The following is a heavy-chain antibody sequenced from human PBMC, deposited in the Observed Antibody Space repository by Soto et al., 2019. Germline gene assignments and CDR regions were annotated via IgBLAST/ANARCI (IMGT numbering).Heavy chain of an antibody. V-gene: IGHV4-34*01. CDR1: GGSFSGYY. J-gene: IGHJ4*02. Sequence: PSLTCAVYGGSFSGYYWSWICQPPGKGLEWIGEINHSGSTNYNPSLKSRVTISVDTSKNQFSLKLSSVTAADTAVYYCARGGNWYEYYLDYWGQGTLVTVSS. CDR2: INHSGST. D-gene: IGHD1-1*01. CDR3: ARGGNWYEYYLDY.